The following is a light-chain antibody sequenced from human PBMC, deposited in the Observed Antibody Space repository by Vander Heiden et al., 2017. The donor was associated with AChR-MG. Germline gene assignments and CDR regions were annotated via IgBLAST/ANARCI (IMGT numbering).Light chain of an antibody. CDR2: DTS. Sequence: LTHSSATLSLSPAERATLTTGAGQSVSSSYLAWYQQKPGLAPRLLIYDTSSRATGIPDRFSGSGSGTDFTLTISRLEPEDFAVYYCQQYGSSPYTFGQGTKLEIK. CDR3: QQYGSSPYT. J-gene: IGKJ2*01. CDR1: QSVSSSY. V-gene: IGKV3D-20*01.